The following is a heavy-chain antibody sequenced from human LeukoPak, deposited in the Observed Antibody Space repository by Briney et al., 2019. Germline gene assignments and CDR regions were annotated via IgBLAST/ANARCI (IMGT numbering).Heavy chain of an antibody. J-gene: IGHJ3*02. CDR3: VRHLDNDSSGDPDTFDM. V-gene: IGHV4-59*11. D-gene: IGHD3-22*01. CDR2: RHYSGKT. Sequence: SETLSLTCTVSGGSISGHYWNWIRQPPGKGLEWIGYRHYSGKTYYSSSLRSRVTISVDTSKNHFSLKLTSMIAADTAVYYCVRHLDNDSSGDPDTFDMWGQGTMVTVSS. CDR1: GGSISGHY.